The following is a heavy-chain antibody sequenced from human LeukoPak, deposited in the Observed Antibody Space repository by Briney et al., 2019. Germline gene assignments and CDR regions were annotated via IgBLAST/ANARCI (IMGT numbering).Heavy chain of an antibody. V-gene: IGHV1-2*06. CDR2: INPNSGGT. CDR3: ARGLRWLQFRSGAFDI. CDR1: GYTFTGYY. D-gene: IGHD5-24*01. Sequence: GASVKVSCKASGYTFTGYYMHWVRQAPGQGLEWMGRINPNSGGTNYAQKFQGRVTMTRDTSISTAYMELSRLRSDDTAVYYCARGLRWLQFRSGAFDISGQGTMVTVSS. J-gene: IGHJ3*02.